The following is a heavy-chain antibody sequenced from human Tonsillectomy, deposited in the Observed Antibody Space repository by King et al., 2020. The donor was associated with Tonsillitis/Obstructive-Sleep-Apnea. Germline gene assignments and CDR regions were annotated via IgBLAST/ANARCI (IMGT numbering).Heavy chain of an antibody. CDR3: ARGSGYCSGGSCYHYFDC. V-gene: IGHV1-69*12. Sequence: QLVQSGAEVKKPGSSVKVSCKASGGTFSSYAISWVRQAPGQGLEWMGGIIPIFGTANYAQKFQGRVTITADESTSTAYMELSRLRSEDTAVYYCARGSGYCSGGSCYHYFDCWGQGTLVTVSS. CDR2: IIPIFGTA. CDR1: GGTFSSYA. D-gene: IGHD2-15*01. J-gene: IGHJ4*02.